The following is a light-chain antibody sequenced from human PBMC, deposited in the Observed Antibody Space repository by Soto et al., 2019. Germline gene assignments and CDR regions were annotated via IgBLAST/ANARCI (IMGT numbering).Light chain of an antibody. V-gene: IGLV2-14*01. CDR2: DVS. CDR1: SSDVGGYNY. CDR3: SSYTTSNTRQIV. J-gene: IGLJ1*01. Sequence: QSALTRPASVSGSPGQAITISCTGTSSDVGGYNYVSWYQQHPGKAPKFMIYDVSNRPSGVSTRFSGSKSGNTASLTISGLQAEDEADSYCSSYTTSNTRQIVFGTGTKVTVL.